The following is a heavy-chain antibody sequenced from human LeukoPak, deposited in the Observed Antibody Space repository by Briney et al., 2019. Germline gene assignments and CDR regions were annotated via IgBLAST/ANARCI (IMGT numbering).Heavy chain of an antibody. D-gene: IGHD3-9*01. CDR2: IIPIFGTA. CDR1: GGTFSSYA. Sequence: ASVTVSYKASGGTFSSYAISWVRQAPGQGLEWMGGIIPIFGTANYAQKFQGRVTITTDESTSTAYMELSSLRSEDTAVYYCASSPASKLRYFDWLLGYFDPWGQGTLVTVSS. J-gene: IGHJ5*02. CDR3: ASSPASKLRYFDWLLGYFDP. V-gene: IGHV1-69*05.